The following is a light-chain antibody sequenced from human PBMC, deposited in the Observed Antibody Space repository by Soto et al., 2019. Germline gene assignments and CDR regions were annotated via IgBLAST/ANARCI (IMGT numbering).Light chain of an antibody. V-gene: IGKV3-20*01. Sequence: EIVLTQSPGTLSLSPGERATLSCRTSQSVSSSYLAWYQQKPGQAPRLLIYGASSRATGIPDRFRGSGSGTHFTLTISRLEPEDFAVYYCQQYGRSWWTFGQGTKVEL. CDR3: QQYGRSWWT. CDR1: QSVSSSY. J-gene: IGKJ1*01. CDR2: GAS.